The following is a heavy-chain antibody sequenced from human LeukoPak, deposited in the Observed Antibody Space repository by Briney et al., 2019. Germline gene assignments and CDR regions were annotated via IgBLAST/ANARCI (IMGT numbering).Heavy chain of an antibody. V-gene: IGHV3-23*01. D-gene: IGHD3-10*02. J-gene: IGHJ4*02. CDR2: ISGSGGST. CDR1: GFTFSSYG. CDR3: ASFVRGVISYDY. Sequence: HAGGSLRLSCAASGFTFSSYGMSWVRQAPGKGLEWVSAISGSGGSTYYADSVKGRFTISRDNSKNTLYLQMNSLRAEDTAVYYCASFVRGVISYDYWGQGTLVTVSS.